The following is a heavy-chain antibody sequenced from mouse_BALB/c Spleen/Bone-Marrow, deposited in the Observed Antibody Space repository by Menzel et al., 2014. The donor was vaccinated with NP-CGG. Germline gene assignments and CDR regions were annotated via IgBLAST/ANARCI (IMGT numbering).Heavy chain of an antibody. D-gene: IGHD2-10*02. Sequence: EVKLMESGGGLVQPGGSRKLSCAASGFTFSSFGMHWVRQDPEKGLEWVAYISSGSSTIYYADTVKGRFTISRDNPKNTLFLQMTSLRSEDTAMYYCARGVWYHAMDYWGQGTSVTVSS. J-gene: IGHJ4*01. CDR3: ARGVWYHAMDY. CDR2: ISSGSSTI. V-gene: IGHV5-17*02. CDR1: GFTFSSFG.